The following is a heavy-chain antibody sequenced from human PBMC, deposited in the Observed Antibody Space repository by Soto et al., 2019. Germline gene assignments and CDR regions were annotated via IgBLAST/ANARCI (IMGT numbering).Heavy chain of an antibody. CDR1: GYSFTSYW. CDR3: PRHSGPSTGDNCYDP. CDR2: IYPGDSDT. Sequence: GESLKISCKGSGYSFTSYWIGWVRQMPGKGLEWMGIIYPGDSDTRYSPSFQGQVTISADKSISTAYLQWSSLKASDTAMYYCPRHSGPSTGDNCYDPWGQLTLVTASS. D-gene: IGHD1-1*01. V-gene: IGHV5-51*01. J-gene: IGHJ5*02.